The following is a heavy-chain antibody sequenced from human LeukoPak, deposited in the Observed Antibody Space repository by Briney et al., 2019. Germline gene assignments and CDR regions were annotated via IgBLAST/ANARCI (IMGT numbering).Heavy chain of an antibody. CDR3: ARQGSSGWLFDY. D-gene: IGHD6-19*01. V-gene: IGHV1-2*06. CDR1: GYTFTGYY. J-gene: IGHJ4*02. Sequence: ASVKVSCKASGYTFTGYYMHWVRQAPGQGLKWMGRINPNSGGTNYAQKFQGRVTITADKSTSTAYMELSSLRSEDTAVYYCARQGSSGWLFDYWGQGTLVTVSS. CDR2: INPNSGGT.